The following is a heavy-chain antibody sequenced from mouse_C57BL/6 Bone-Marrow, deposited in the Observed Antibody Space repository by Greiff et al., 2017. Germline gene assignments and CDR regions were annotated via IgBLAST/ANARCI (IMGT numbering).Heavy chain of an antibody. CDR2: IYPGNSDT. CDR1: GYTFTSYW. D-gene: IGHD4-1*01. CDR3: TLGLPFAY. J-gene: IGHJ3*01. V-gene: IGHV1-5*01. Sequence: EVQGVESGTVLARPGASVKMSCKTSGYTFTSYWMHWVKQRHGKGLEWIGAIYPGNSDTSYNQKFKGKAKLTAVTSAITAYMELFSLTNEDSAFYSCTLGLPFAYWGQGTLVTVSA.